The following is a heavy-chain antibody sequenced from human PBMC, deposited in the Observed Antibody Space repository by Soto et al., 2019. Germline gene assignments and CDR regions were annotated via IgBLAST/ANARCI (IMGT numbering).Heavy chain of an antibody. V-gene: IGHV1-24*01. J-gene: IGHJ6*02. CDR2: FDPEDGET. D-gene: IGHD4-17*01. CDR3: ATRQVSGDYAYYYYGMDV. Sequence: QVQLVQSGAEVKKPGASVKVSCKVSGYTLTELSMHWVRQAPGKGLEWMGGFDPEDGETIYAQKFQGRVTMTEDTSTDAAYMELSSLRSEDTAVYDCATRQVSGDYAYYYYGMDVWGQGTTVIVSS. CDR1: GYTLTELS.